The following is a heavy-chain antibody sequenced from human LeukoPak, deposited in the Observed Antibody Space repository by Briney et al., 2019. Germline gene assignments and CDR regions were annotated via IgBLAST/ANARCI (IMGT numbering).Heavy chain of an antibody. CDR2: IYPGDSDT. J-gene: IGHJ4*02. V-gene: IGHV5-51*01. D-gene: IGHD3-22*01. CDR1: GYSFTTYW. Sequence: GESLKISCKGSGYSFTTYWIAWVRQMPGKGLEWMGIIYPGDSDTRYSPSFQGQVTISADKSISTAYLQWSSLKASDTAMYYCARAYDASGYQNDYWGQGTLVTVSS. CDR3: ARAYDASGYQNDY.